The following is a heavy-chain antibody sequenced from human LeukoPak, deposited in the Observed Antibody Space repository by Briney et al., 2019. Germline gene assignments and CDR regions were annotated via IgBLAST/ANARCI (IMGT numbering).Heavy chain of an antibody. CDR1: GGSISSSSYY. Sequence: PSETLSLTCTVSGGSISSSSYYWGWIRQPPGEGLEWIGSIYYSGSTYYNPSLKSRVTISVDTSKNQFSLTLSSVTAADAAVYYCARAGDYYVSGSYLGYWGQGTLVTVSS. CDR3: ARAGDYYVSGSYLGY. D-gene: IGHD3-10*01. J-gene: IGHJ4*02. V-gene: IGHV4-39*07. CDR2: IYYSGST.